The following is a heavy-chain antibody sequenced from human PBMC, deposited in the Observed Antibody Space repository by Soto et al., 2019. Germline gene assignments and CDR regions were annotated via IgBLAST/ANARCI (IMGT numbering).Heavy chain of an antibody. D-gene: IGHD3-10*01. Sequence: QVQLQQWGAGLLKPSETLSLTCAVYGGSFSGYYWSWIRQPPGKGLEWIGEINHSGSTNYNPSLKSRVTISVDKAKNQFSLKLSSVTAADTAVYYCARAAMYYYGLGTMNWFDPWGQGTLVTVSS. CDR1: GGSFSGYY. CDR3: ARAAMYYYGLGTMNWFDP. J-gene: IGHJ5*02. V-gene: IGHV4-34*01. CDR2: INHSGST.